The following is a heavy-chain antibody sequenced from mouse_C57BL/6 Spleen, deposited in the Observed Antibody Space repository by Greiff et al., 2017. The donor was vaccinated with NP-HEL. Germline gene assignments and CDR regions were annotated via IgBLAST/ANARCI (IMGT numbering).Heavy chain of an antibody. CDR2: IDPSDSET. J-gene: IGHJ1*03. D-gene: IGHD1-1*01. CDR3: ARNHYGSSYGYFDV. V-gene: IGHV1-52*01. Sequence: QVQLKQPGAELVRPGSSVKLSCKASGYTFTSYWMHWVKQRPIQGLEWIGNIDPSDSETHYNQKFKDKATLTVDKSSSTAYMQLSSLTSEDSAVYYCARNHYGSSYGYFDVWGTGTTVTVSS. CDR1: GYTFTSYW.